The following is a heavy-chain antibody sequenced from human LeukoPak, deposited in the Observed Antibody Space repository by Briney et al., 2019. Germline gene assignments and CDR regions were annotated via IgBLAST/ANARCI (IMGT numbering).Heavy chain of an antibody. D-gene: IGHD2-21*02. CDR2: ISNDGSNK. V-gene: IGHV3-30-3*01. Sequence: GGSLRLSCAASGFTFSSYAMDWVRQAPGKGLEWVAVISNDGSNKYYADSVKGRFTISRDNSKNTLYLQMNSLRAEDTAVYYCARDSCGDDCYSSYFDYWGQRTLVTVSS. J-gene: IGHJ4*02. CDR3: ARDSCGDDCYSSYFDY. CDR1: GFTFSSYA.